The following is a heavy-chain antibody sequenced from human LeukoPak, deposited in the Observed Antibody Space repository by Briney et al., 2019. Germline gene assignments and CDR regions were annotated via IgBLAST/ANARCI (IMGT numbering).Heavy chain of an antibody. V-gene: IGHV3-66*02. CDR1: GFSVSSNY. Sequence: PGGSLRLSCAASGFSVSSNYMNWVRQAPGKGLEWVSVIYSGGATYYADSVKGRFTISRDNSKNTLYLQMNSLRAEDTAVHYCAKDGGPYFDYWGQGTLVTVSS. CDR2: IYSGGAT. J-gene: IGHJ4*02. CDR3: AKDGGPYFDY. D-gene: IGHD5-24*01.